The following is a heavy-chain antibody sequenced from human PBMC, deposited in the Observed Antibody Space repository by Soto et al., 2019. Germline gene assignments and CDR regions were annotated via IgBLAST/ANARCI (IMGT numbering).Heavy chain of an antibody. CDR3: ATIDYQLLRRGLDY. V-gene: IGHV3-48*03. CDR1: GFSFSSYE. D-gene: IGHD2-2*01. J-gene: IGHJ4*02. Sequence: EVQIVESGGGLVQPGGSLRLSCAASGFSFSSYEMNWVRQAPGKGLEWVSYINSRGSSIYYADSVKGRFTISRDNAKKSLFLQMNSLRAEDTALYSCATIDYQLLRRGLDYWGQGILVTVSS. CDR2: INSRGSSI.